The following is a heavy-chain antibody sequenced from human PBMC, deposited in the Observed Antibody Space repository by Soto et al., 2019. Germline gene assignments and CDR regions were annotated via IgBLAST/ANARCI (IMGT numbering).Heavy chain of an antibody. J-gene: IGHJ4*02. V-gene: IGHV3-23*01. CDR3: ARWSYLDY. D-gene: IGHD3-3*01. CDR2: ISGSDGKT. CDR1: GFSFGSYA. Sequence: GGSLRLSCAASGFSFGSYALSWVLQAPGKGLEWVSTISGSDGKTFYADSVKGRFSISRDTSQSTLYLQMNSLRADDTAMYYCARWSYLDYWGQGTRVTVSS.